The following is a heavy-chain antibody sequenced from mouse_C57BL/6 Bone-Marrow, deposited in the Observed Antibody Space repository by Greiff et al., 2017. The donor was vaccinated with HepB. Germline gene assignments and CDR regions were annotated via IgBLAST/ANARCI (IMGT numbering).Heavy chain of an antibody. CDR1: GYTFTSYW. D-gene: IGHD2-1*01. J-gene: IGHJ4*01. CDR2: IYPSDSET. CDR3: VIYYGKVAMDY. Sequence: QVQLQQPGAELVRPGSSVKLSCKASGYTFTSYWMDWVKQRPGQGLEWIGNIYPSDSETHYNQKFKDKATLTVDKSSSTAYMQLSSLTSEYSAVYYCVIYYGKVAMDYWGQGTSVTVSS. V-gene: IGHV1-61*01.